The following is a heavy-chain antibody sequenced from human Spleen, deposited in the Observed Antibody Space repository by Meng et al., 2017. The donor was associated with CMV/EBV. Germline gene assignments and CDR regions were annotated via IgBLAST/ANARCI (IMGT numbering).Heavy chain of an antibody. D-gene: IGHD4-11*01. V-gene: IGHV3-30-3*01. J-gene: IGHJ3*01. CDR3: ARDSNSNYDAFDL. Sequence: GESLKISCAASGFLFSSYAMSWVRQPPGKGLEWAAVISYDGSSKYYADSVKGRFTISRDESNNTLYLQMNSLRAEDTAVYYCARDSNSNYDAFDLWGQGTMVTVSS. CDR2: ISYDGSSK. CDR1: GFLFSSYA.